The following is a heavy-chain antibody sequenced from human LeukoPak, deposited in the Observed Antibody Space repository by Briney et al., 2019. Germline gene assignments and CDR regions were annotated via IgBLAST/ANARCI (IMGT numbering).Heavy chain of an antibody. CDR1: GFTFSYYG. Sequence: GGSLRLSCAASGFTFSYYGMHWVRQAPGKGLEWVALIWYDGSKKYYADSVKGRFTISKDNSKNTLYLDMNSLRAEDTAMYYCAREGTITAYNFDYWGQGTLVTVSS. D-gene: IGHD5-12*01. V-gene: IGHV3-33*01. CDR3: AREGTITAYNFDY. J-gene: IGHJ4*02. CDR2: IWYDGSKK.